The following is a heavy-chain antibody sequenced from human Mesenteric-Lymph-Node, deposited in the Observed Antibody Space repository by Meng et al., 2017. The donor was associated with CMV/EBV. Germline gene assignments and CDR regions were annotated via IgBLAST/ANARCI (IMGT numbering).Heavy chain of an antibody. Sequence: GTFSGYDWSWIRQPPGKGLEWIGEINHSGSTNYNTSLKSRITISVDTSKNQFSLKLSSVTAADTAVYYCALLGYCSSTSCSNNWFDPWGQGTLVTVSS. V-gene: IGHV4-34*08. J-gene: IGHJ5*02. CDR2: INHSGST. D-gene: IGHD2-2*01. CDR1: GTFSGYD. CDR3: ALLGYCSSTSCSNNWFDP.